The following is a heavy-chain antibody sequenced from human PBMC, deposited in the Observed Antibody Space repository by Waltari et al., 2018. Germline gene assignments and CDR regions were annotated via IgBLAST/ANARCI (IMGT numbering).Heavy chain of an antibody. Sequence: PLVESGGGVVQPGRSLRLSCAAPGYTFSNHIIHWGRRTPGKGLEWVAAISYDGFSKYYADSVKGRFTIAADTSKTTVNLQLNSLTNEDTAVYYCAREGGTSGYSGFFDTWGPGTQVTVSS. CDR2: ISYDGFSK. J-gene: IGHJ4*02. CDR3: AREGGTSGYSGFFDT. V-gene: IGHV3-30-3*01. D-gene: IGHD6-25*01. CDR1: GYTFSNHI.